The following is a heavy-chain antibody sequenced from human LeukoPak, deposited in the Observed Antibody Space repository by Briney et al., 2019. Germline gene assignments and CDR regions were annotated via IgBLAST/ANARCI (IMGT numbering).Heavy chain of an antibody. CDR3: AGASYYYDSSGYYYFDY. D-gene: IGHD3-22*01. CDR1: GYTFTSYY. CDR2: INPSGGST. V-gene: IGHV1-46*01. Sequence: ASVKVSCEASGYTFTSYYMHWVRQAPGQGLEWMGIINPSGGSTGYAQKFQGRVTMTRDTSTSTVYMELSSLRSEDTAVYYCAGASYYYDSSGYYYFDYWGQGTLVTVSS. J-gene: IGHJ4*02.